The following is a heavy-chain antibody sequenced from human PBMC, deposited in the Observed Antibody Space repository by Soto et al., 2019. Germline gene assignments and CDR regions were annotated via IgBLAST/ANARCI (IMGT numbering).Heavy chain of an antibody. V-gene: IGHV3-7*01. CDR2: IKQDGSRN. J-gene: IGHJ6*03. CDR1: GFTFSGDW. D-gene: IGHD6-6*01. Sequence: GGSLRLSCAASGFTFSGDWMHWVRQGAGKGLVWVARIKQDGSRNNYADSVKGRFTISRDNAKNSLYLQMNSLRAEDTAVYYCAREYSSSSDYYYYMDVWGKGTTVTVSS. CDR3: AREYSSSSDYYYYMDV.